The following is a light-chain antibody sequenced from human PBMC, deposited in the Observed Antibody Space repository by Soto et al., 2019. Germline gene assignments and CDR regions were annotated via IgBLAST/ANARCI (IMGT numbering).Light chain of an antibody. Sequence: QSVLAQPSSVSGSPGQSITIPCTGTSTDVGGYNYVSWYQHHKGKGPKLIIYEVSNRTSGVSDRFYGSKSGNKASLIISNLEAEDESDYYCGSYSASSNVFGNATKVTV. CDR1: STDVGGYNY. CDR2: EVS. J-gene: IGLJ1*01. V-gene: IGLV2-14*01. CDR3: GSYSASSNV.